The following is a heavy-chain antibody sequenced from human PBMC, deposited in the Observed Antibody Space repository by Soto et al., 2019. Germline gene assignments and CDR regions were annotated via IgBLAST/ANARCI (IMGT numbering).Heavy chain of an antibody. V-gene: IGHV1-69*06. CDR1: GGTFSSYA. D-gene: IGHD5-12*01. CDR3: ARELEMATNDAFDI. Sequence: QVQLVQSGAEVQKPGSSVKVSCKASGGTFSSYAISWVRQAPGQGLEWMGGIIPIFGTANYAQKFQGRVTITADKSTSTAYMELSSLRSEDTAVYYCARELEMATNDAFDIWGQGTMVTVSS. CDR2: IIPIFGTA. J-gene: IGHJ3*02.